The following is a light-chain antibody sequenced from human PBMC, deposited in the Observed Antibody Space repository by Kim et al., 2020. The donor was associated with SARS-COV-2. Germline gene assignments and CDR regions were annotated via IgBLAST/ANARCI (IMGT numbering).Light chain of an antibody. CDR3: QSYDSSNWV. V-gene: IGLV6-57*02. CDR2: EDN. CDR1: SGSIANND. Sequence: GKTVTISCTGSSGSIANNDVQWYQQRPGNAPTTVIYEDNQRPSGVPDRFSGSVDSSSNSASLTISGLKTEDEADYYCQSYDSSNWVFGGGTQLTVL. J-gene: IGLJ3*02.